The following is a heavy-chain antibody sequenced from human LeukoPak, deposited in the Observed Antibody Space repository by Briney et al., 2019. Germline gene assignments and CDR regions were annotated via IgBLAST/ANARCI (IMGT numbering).Heavy chain of an antibody. J-gene: IGHJ6*03. CDR1: GYTFTSYY. Sequence: ASVKVSCKASGYTFTSYYMHWVRQAPGQGLEWMGIINPSGGSTSYAQKFQGRVTMTRDVSTSTVYMELSSLRSEDAAVYYCARCGDYGYFYYYYMDVWGKGTTVTISS. D-gene: IGHD4-17*01. CDR3: ARCGDYGYFYYYYMDV. V-gene: IGHV1-46*01. CDR2: INPSGGST.